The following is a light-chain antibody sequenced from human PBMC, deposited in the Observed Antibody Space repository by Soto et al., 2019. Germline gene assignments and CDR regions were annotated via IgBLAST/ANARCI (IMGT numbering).Light chain of an antibody. CDR1: QSVASNF. CDR2: GAS. J-gene: IGKJ2*01. V-gene: IGKV3-20*01. Sequence: EIVLTQSPGPLYLSPGERATLSCRASQSVASNFLAWYQQKPGQAPRLLIYGASSRATGVPDRFSGSGSGTDFTLTISRLEPEDFADYYFQHYGNSPYTVGQGTKLEIK. CDR3: QHYGNSPYT.